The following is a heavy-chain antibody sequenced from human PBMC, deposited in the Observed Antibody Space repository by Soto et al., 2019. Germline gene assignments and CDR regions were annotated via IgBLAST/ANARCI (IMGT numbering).Heavy chain of an antibody. CDR1: GGTFSSYA. CDR2: IIPIFGTA. CDR3: ARDSIPFYYDSSGYYVPVAFDI. V-gene: IGHV1-69*13. D-gene: IGHD3-22*01. Sequence: SVKVSCKASGGTFSSYAISWVRQAPGQGLEWMGGIIPIFGTANYAQKFQGRVTITADESTSTAYMELSSLRSEDTAVYYCARDSIPFYYDSSGYYVPVAFDIWGQGTMVTVSS. J-gene: IGHJ3*02.